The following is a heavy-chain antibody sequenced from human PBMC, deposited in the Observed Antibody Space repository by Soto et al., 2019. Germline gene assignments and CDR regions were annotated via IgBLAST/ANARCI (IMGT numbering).Heavy chain of an antibody. CDR3: AKRSSGWYFDL. CDR1: RFTFSSYA. Sequence: EVQLLESGGRLVQPGGSLRLSCAASRFTFSSYAMSWVRQAPGKGLEWVSAISGSGGSTYYADSVKGRFTISRDKSKNTLYLQMNSLRAEDTAVYYCAKRSSGWYFDLWGRGTLVTVSS. CDR2: ISGSGGST. V-gene: IGHV3-23*01. D-gene: IGHD6-19*01. J-gene: IGHJ2*01.